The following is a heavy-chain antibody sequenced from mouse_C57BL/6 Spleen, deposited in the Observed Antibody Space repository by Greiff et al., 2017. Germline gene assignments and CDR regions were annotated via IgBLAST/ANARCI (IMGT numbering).Heavy chain of an antibody. D-gene: IGHD2-1*01. CDR1: GYTFTSYW. V-gene: IGHV1-69*01. J-gene: IGHJ3*01. CDR3: ARADGNSLFAY. Sequence: QVQLQQPGAVLVMPGASVKLSCKASGYTFTSYWMHWVKQRPGQGLEWIGEIDPFDSYTNYNQKFKGKSTLTVDKSSSTAYMQLSSLKSEDSAVYYCARADGNSLFAYWGQGTLVTVSA. CDR2: IDPFDSYT.